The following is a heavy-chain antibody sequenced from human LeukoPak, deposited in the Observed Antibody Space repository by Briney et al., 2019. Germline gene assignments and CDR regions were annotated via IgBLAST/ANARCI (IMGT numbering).Heavy chain of an antibody. CDR1: GFTFSSYG. Sequence: GGSLRLSCAASGFTFSSYGMHWVRQAPGKGLEWVAFIRYDGSNKYYADSVKGRFTISRDNSKNTLYLQMNSLRAGDTAVYYCAKDVRIAERGGDYWGQGTLVTVSS. CDR3: AKDVRIAERGGDY. J-gene: IGHJ4*02. D-gene: IGHD6-6*01. V-gene: IGHV3-30*02. CDR2: IRYDGSNK.